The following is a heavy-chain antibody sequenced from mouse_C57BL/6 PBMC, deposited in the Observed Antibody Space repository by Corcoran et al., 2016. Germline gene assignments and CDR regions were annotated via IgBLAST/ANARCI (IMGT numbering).Heavy chain of an antibody. V-gene: IGHV1-26*01. Sequence: EVQLQQSGPELVKPGASVKISCKASGYTFTDYYMNWVKQSHGKSLEWIGDINPNNGGTSYNQKFKGKATLTVDKSSSTAYMELRSLTSEDSAVYYCAKPTVEGASWFAYWGQGTLVTVSA. D-gene: IGHD1-1*01. CDR1: GYTFTDYY. J-gene: IGHJ3*01. CDR3: AKPTVEGASWFAY. CDR2: INPNNGGT.